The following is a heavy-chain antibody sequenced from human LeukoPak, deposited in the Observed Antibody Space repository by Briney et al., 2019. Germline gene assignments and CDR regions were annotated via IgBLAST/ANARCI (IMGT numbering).Heavy chain of an antibody. J-gene: IGHJ4*02. CDR2: ISGSGGGT. D-gene: IGHD4-11*01. V-gene: IGHV3-23*01. CDR3: ARGPGHDTSNYGGLDF. Sequence: GGSLRLSCAASGFTFSGYAMTWVRQAPGQGVEWVSSISGSGGGTKYADSVQGRFTISRDNSENSMYVDMNSLRAEGTAVCNTARGPGHDTSNYGGLDFWGQGTLVTASS. CDR1: GFTFSGYA.